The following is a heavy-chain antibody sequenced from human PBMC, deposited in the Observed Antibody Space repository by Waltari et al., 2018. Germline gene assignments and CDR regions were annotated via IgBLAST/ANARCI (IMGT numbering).Heavy chain of an antibody. CDR3: AKDAFGNTYLDF. D-gene: IGHD2-2*02. CDR2: IWCDGSDK. J-gene: IGHJ4*02. V-gene: IGHV3-30*02. Sequence: QVTLVESGGGVVQPGGSLRLSCATSGFTFSNFGMHWVRQAPGKGVEWVAIIWCDGSDKLYADSVRGRVTISRDNSARTLYLDMDSLRLDDTAMYYCAKDAFGNTYLDFWGQGTLVTVSS. CDR1: GFTFSNFG.